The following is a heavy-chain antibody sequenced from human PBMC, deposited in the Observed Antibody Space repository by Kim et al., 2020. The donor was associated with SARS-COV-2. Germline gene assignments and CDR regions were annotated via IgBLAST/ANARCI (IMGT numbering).Heavy chain of an antibody. D-gene: IGHD5-12*01. CDR1: GYTFTSYG. J-gene: IGHJ6*02. V-gene: IGHV1-18*01. CDR3: ARDLYIVATIGYYYYGMDV. Sequence: ASVKVSCKASGYTFTSYGISWVRQAPGQGLEWMGWISAYNGNTNYAQKLQGRVTMTTDTSTSTAYMELRSLRSDDTAVYYCARDLYIVATIGYYYYGMDVWGQGTTVTVSS. CDR2: ISAYNGNT.